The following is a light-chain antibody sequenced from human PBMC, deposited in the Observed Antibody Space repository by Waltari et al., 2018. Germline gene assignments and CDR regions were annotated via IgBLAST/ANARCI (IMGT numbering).Light chain of an antibody. V-gene: IGKV2-28*01. Sequence: DIVMTQSPLSLSVTPGEPASISCRSSQRLLHSSGNTFLDLYLQKPGQSPQLLIYLVSNRASGFPDRFSGSGSGTDFTLKISRVEAEDVGVYFCMQARQTPWTFGQGTRVEIK. CDR3: MQARQTPWT. J-gene: IGKJ1*01. CDR2: LVS. CDR1: QRLLHSSGNTF.